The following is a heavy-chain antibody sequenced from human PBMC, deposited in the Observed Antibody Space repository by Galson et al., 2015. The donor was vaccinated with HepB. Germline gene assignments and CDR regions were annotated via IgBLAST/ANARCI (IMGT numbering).Heavy chain of an antibody. CDR3: ARDFGWNFDN. J-gene: IGHJ4*02. CDR1: GFTFTTSN. Sequence: SLRLSCAASGFTFTTSNMHWVRQTPVKGLEWLAIISGDGITAFYADSVKGRFTISRDNSKNTLFLQMNSLRPDDTAVYYCARDFGWNFDNWGQGTLVTVSS. CDR2: ISGDGITA. D-gene: IGHD6-19*01. V-gene: IGHV3-30-3*01.